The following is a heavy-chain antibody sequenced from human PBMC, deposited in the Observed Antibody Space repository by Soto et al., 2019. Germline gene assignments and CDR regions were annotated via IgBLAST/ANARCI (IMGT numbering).Heavy chain of an antibody. Sequence: SETLSLTCTVSVGSISRGDHYLSWIRQPPGKGLEWIGYIYYSWSTYYNPSLKSRVSISVETSKNQFSLKLSSGTAADTAVYYCARVDILTVYGCMYVWGQGTKVTVSS. CDR2: IYYSWST. J-gene: IGHJ6*02. D-gene: IGHD3-9*01. V-gene: IGHV4-30-4*01. CDR3: ARVDILTVYGCMYV. CDR1: VGSISRGDHY.